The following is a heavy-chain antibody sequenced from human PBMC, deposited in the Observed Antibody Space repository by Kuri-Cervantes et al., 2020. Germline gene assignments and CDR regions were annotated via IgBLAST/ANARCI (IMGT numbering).Heavy chain of an antibody. J-gene: IGHJ3*02. Sequence: ESLKISCTVSGGSISSYYWSWIRQPPGKGLDWIGYIYYSGSTSYNPSLKSRVTISIDTSKNHFSLKLSSVTAADSAVYYCARRHYYDSRGYRDAFDIWGQGTMVTVSS. V-gene: IGHV4-59*01. CDR2: IYYSGST. D-gene: IGHD3-22*01. CDR3: ARRHYYDSRGYRDAFDI. CDR1: GGSISSYY.